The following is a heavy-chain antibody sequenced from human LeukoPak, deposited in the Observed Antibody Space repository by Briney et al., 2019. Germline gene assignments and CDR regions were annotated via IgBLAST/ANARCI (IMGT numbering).Heavy chain of an antibody. D-gene: IGHD6-13*01. Sequence: PSETLSLTCAVYGGSFSGYYWSWIRQPPGKGLEWIGEINHSGSTNYNPSLKSRVTISVDTSKNQFSLKLSSETAADTAVYYCARGGGPGIAAAGTRFDPWGQGTLVTVSS. CDR1: GGSFSGYY. V-gene: IGHV4-34*01. J-gene: IGHJ5*02. CDR3: ARGGGPGIAAAGTRFDP. CDR2: INHSGST.